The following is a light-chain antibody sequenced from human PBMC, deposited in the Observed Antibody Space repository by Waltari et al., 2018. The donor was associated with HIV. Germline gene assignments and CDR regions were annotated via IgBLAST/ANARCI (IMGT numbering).Light chain of an antibody. CDR2: DAA. J-gene: IGKJ2*01. CDR1: QPIVPA. CDR3: QHRNNWPPTYT. V-gene: IGKV3-11*01. Sequence: IVLRQSPVTLPLAPGARATLSCRASQPIVPAFACYQPKLGQAPRLLIYDAAKRATGIPARFSGSGSGTDFTLTISGLEPEDFAVYYCQHRNNWPPTYTFGQGTKLEIK.